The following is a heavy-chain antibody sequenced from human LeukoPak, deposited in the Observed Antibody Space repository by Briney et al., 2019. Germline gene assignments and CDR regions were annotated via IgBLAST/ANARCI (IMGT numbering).Heavy chain of an antibody. CDR2: VYYSGST. CDR1: GGSISSSSYY. D-gene: IGHD1-7*01. V-gene: IGHV4-39*01. J-gene: IGHJ4*02. Sequence: SETLSLTCTVSGGSISSSSYYWGWIRQPPGKGLEWIGSVYYSGSTYYNPSLKSRVTISVDTSKNQFSLKLSSVTAADTAVYYCARQGPITGTWKQGGHFDYWGQGTLVTVSS. CDR3: ARQGPITGTWKQGGHFDY.